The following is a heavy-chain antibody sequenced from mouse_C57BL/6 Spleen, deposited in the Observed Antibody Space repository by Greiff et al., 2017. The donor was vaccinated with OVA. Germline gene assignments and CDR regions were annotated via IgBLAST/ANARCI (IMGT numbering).Heavy chain of an antibody. J-gene: IGHJ2*01. CDR2: ISSGGSYT. Sequence: EVHLVESGGDLVKPGGSLKLSCAASGFTFSSYGMSWVRQTPDKRLEWVATISSGGSYTYYPDSVKGRFTISRDNAKNTLYLQMSSLKSEDTAMYYCARDRGFDYWGQGTTLTVSS. V-gene: IGHV5-6*01. CDR3: ARDRGFDY. CDR1: GFTFSSYG.